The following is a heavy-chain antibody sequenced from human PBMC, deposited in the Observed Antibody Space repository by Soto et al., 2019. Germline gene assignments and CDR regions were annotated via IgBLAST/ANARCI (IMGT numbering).Heavy chain of an antibody. CDR3: ARTDCSSTSCYFRYFDY. CDR2: IVVGSGNT. Sequence: GASVKVSCKASGFSFSNSAVQWVRQARGQRLEWIGWIVVGSGNTNYAQKFQERVTMTRDTSTSTVYMELSSLRSEDTAVYYCARTDCSSTSCYFRYFDYWGQGTLVTVSS. CDR1: GFSFSNSA. D-gene: IGHD2-2*01. J-gene: IGHJ4*02. V-gene: IGHV1-58*01.